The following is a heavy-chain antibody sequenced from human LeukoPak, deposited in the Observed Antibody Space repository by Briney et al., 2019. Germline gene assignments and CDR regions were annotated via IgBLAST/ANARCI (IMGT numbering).Heavy chain of an antibody. V-gene: IGHV4-59*08. CDR2: IYYSGST. Sequence: SETLSLTCTVSGGSISSYYWSWIRQPPGKGLEWIGYIYYSGSTNYNPSLKSRVTISVDTSKNQFSLKLSSVTAADTAVYYCASSNYYGSGSYPRGAFDIWGQGTMVTVSS. D-gene: IGHD3-10*01. CDR3: ASSNYYGSGSYPRGAFDI. CDR1: GGSISSYY. J-gene: IGHJ3*02.